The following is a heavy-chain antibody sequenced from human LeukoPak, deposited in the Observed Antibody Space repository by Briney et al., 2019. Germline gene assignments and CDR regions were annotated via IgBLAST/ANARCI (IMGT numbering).Heavy chain of an antibody. CDR3: ARQLDYYDKRDY. CDR1: GYSFTNYG. V-gene: IGHV5-10-1*01. Sequence: GESLKISCTGSGYSFTNYGISWVRQMPGKGLEWMGRIDPSDSYSNYGPSLQGHVTISADRSISTAYLQWRSLKASDTAMYYCARQLDYYDKRDYWGQGTLVTVAS. J-gene: IGHJ4*02. D-gene: IGHD3-22*01. CDR2: IDPSDSYS.